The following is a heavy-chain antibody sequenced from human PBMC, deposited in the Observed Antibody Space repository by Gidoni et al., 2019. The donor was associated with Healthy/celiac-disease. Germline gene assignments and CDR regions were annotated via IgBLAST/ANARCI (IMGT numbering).Heavy chain of an antibody. CDR1: GFSLSTSGVG. J-gene: IGHJ4*02. Sequence: QITLKESGPTLVTPTQTLTLTCPFPGFSLSTSGVGVGWIRQPPGKALEWLALIYWNDDKRYSPSLKSRLTITKDTSKNQVVLTMTNMDPVDTATYYCAHSIQQWLATAYYFDYWGQGTLVTVSS. CDR2: IYWNDDK. CDR3: AHSIQQWLATAYYFDY. D-gene: IGHD6-19*01. V-gene: IGHV2-5*01.